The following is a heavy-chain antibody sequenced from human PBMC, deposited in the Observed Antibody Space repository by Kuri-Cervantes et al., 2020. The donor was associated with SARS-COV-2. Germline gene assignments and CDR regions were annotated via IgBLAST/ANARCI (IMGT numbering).Heavy chain of an antibody. CDR3: ERKGDS. V-gene: IGHV3-48*01. Sequence: GGSLRLSCAASGFTFSSYGMHWVRQAPGKGLEWVSYISVSGTTMYYADSVKGRLTIYRDNAKNSLYLQMNSLRADDTAVYYCERKGDSWGQGTLVTVSS. CDR2: ISVSGTTM. CDR1: GFTFSSYG. J-gene: IGHJ4*02.